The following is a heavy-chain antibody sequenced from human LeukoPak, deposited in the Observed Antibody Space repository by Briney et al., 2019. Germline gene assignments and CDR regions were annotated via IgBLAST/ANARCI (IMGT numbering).Heavy chain of an antibody. Sequence: GGSLRLSCAASGFTFSSYAMGWVRQAPGKGLEWVSAISGSGGSTSYADSVKGRFTISRDNSKNTLYLQMNSLRAEDTAVYYCAKVPGRVVTKNPFDYWGQGTLVTVSS. J-gene: IGHJ4*02. CDR2: ISGSGGST. D-gene: IGHD4-23*01. CDR3: AKVPGRVVTKNPFDY. CDR1: GFTFSSYA. V-gene: IGHV3-23*01.